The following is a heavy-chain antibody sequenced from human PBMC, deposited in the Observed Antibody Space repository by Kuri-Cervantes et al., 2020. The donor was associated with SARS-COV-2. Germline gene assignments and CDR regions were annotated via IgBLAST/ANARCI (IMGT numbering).Heavy chain of an antibody. Sequence: ASVKVSCKASGGTFSSYAISWVRQAPGQGLEWMGIINPSGGSTSYAQKFQGRVTMTRDTSTSTVYMELSSLRSEDTAVYYCAREEEEGCSGGSCNQNWFDPWGQGTLVTVSS. D-gene: IGHD2-15*01. J-gene: IGHJ5*02. CDR1: GGTFSSYA. CDR2: INPSGGST. V-gene: IGHV1-46*03. CDR3: AREEEEGCSGGSCNQNWFDP.